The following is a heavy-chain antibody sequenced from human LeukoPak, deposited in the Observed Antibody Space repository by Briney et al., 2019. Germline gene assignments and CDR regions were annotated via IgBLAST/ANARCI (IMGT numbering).Heavy chain of an antibody. CDR2: INNDGNFI. J-gene: IGHJ5*02. CDR1: GFTFSSHA. Sequence: GGSLRLSCAASGFTFSSHAMHWVRRAPGKGLEYVSSINNDGNFIYYAESVKGRFTISRDNSKHTLHLQMGSLRAEDTAVYYCARGGTFSSSAILSWGQGTLVTVSS. CDR3: ARGGTFSSSAILS. V-gene: IGHV3-64*02. D-gene: IGHD2-2*01.